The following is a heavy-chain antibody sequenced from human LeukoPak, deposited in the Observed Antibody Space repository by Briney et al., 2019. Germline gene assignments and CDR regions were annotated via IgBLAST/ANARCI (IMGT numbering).Heavy chain of an antibody. D-gene: IGHD3-9*01. CDR1: GFTFSSYA. CDR3: ARVHPGLYYDILTGYYDHAFDI. J-gene: IGHJ3*02. Sequence: PGGSLRLSCAASGFTFSSYAMSWVRQAPGKGLEWVSAISGSGGSTYYADSVKGRFTISRDNSKNTLYPQMNSLRAEDTAVYYCARVHPGLYYDILTGYYDHAFDIWGQGTMVTVSS. CDR2: ISGSGGST. V-gene: IGHV3-23*01.